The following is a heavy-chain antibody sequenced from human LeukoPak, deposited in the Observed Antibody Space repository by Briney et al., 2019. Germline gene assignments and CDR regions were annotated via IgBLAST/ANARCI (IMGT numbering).Heavy chain of an antibody. CDR3: ARERLLNFDY. Sequence: GGSLRLSCGASGFTFSSYWMSWVRQAPGKGLEWVANIKQDGSEKYYVDSVKGRFTISRDNAKNSLYLQMNSLRAEDTAVYYCARERLLNFDYWGQGTLVTVSS. V-gene: IGHV3-7*01. CDR1: GFTFSSYW. J-gene: IGHJ4*02. D-gene: IGHD2-15*01. CDR2: IKQDGSEK.